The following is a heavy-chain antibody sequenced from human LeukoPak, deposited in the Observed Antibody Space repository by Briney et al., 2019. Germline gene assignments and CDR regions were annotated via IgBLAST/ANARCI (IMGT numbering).Heavy chain of an antibody. V-gene: IGHV3-7*03. CDR2: IKPDGSEK. D-gene: IGHD6-13*01. J-gene: IGHJ4*02. CDR1: VFTFSDTL. Sequence: PGGSLRLSCAASVFTFSDTLMTWVRQAPGKGLEWVATIKPDGSEKDYVDSVRGRFTISRVNAENSLYLQMNSLRAEDTAVYHCTKGGYSTSWYWIYWGQGTLVTVSS. CDR3: TKGGYSTSWYWIY.